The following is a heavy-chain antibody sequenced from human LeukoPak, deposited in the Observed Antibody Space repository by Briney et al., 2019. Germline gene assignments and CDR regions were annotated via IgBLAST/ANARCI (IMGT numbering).Heavy chain of an antibody. CDR2: IRDKGDST. J-gene: IGHJ4*02. D-gene: IGHD1-26*01. V-gene: IGHV3-23*01. CDR3: AKVSWSWYFDS. CDR1: GFTFSSYA. Sequence: GGSLRLSCAASGFTFSSYAMTWVRQAPGKGLEWVSDIRDKGDSTNYADSVKGRFTISRDNSKSMLYLQMSTLRAEDTAAYYCAKVSWSWYFDSWGQGTLVTVSS.